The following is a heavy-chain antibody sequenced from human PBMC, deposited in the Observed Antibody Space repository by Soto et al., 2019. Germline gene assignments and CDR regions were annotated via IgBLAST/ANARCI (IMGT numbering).Heavy chain of an antibody. V-gene: IGHV1-46*01. CDR3: ARDRDGYDFWSGYYDYYYGMDV. Sequence: ASVKVSCKASGYTFTSYYMHWVRQAPGQGLEWMGLINPSGGSTSYAQKFQGRVTMTRDTSTSTVYMELSSLRSEDTAVYYCARDRDGYDFWSGYYDYYYGMDVWGQGTTVTVSS. J-gene: IGHJ6*02. CDR2: INPSGGST. D-gene: IGHD3-3*01. CDR1: GYTFTSYY.